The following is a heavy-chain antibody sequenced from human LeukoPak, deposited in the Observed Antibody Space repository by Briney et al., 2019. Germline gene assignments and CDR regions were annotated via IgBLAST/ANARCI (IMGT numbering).Heavy chain of an antibody. D-gene: IGHD6-19*01. CDR1: GGSISSYY. V-gene: IGHV4-59*08. CDR2: IYYSGST. Sequence: PSETLSLTCTVSGGSISSYYWSWIRQPPGKGLEWIGYIYYSGSTNYNPSLKSRVTISVDTSKNQFSLKLSSVTAADTAVYYCARLNRVAGIGTFDYWGQGTLVTVSS. CDR3: ARLNRVAGIGTFDY. J-gene: IGHJ4*02.